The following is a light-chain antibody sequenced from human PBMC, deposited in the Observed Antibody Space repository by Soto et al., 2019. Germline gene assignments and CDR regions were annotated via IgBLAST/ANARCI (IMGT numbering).Light chain of an antibody. Sequence: EIVLTQSPGTLSLSPGERATPPSRARQSVSTGYLARYQQKSGQAPSLLLCGASSRATGIPDRFSGSGSGAAVTLTISRQEPEDFTVYCCQQYGSSGYTFGQGTKLEIK. CDR1: QSVSTGY. J-gene: IGKJ2*01. V-gene: IGKV3-20*01. CDR3: QQYGSSGYT. CDR2: GAS.